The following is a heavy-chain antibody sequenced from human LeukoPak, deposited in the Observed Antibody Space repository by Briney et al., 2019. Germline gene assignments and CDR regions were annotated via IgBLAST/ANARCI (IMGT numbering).Heavy chain of an antibody. J-gene: IGHJ4*02. Sequence: GRSLRLSCAASGFTFSSYAMHWVRQAPGKGLEWVAVISYDGSNKYYADSVKGRFTISRDNSKNTLYLQMNSLRAEDTAVYYCARASFQAGTFDYWGQGTLVTVSS. CDR1: GFTFSSYA. D-gene: IGHD6-19*01. CDR2: ISYDGSNK. CDR3: ARASFQAGTFDY. V-gene: IGHV3-30-3*01.